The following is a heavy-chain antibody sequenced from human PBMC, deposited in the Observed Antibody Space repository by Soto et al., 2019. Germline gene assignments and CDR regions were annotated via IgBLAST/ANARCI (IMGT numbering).Heavy chain of an antibody. CDR3: VSYRVDPTLAFGI. D-gene: IGHD2-15*01. CDR1: DGSVSSGSYY. CDR2: IYYRGST. J-gene: IGHJ3*02. Sequence: QVQLQESGPGLVKPSETLSLTCTVSDGSVSSGSYYWNWIRQPPGKGLEWIGFIYYRGSTHYTPSLLSRVTISVDTSRNHCSLRLSSVTAAGTAIYYCVSYRVDPTLAFGIGGQGTGVTVSS. V-gene: IGHV4-61*01.